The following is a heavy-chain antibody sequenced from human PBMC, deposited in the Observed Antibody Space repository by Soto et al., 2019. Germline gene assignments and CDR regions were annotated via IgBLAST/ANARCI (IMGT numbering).Heavy chain of an antibody. CDR1: SGSISSSNW. V-gene: IGHV4-4*02. D-gene: IGHD6-6*01. Sequence: PSETLSLTCAVSSGSISSSNWWSWVRQPPGKGLEWIGEIYHSGSTNYNPSLKSRVTISVDKSKNQFSLKLSSVTAADTAVYYCARVGSSSSLWFDPWGQGTLVTVSS. J-gene: IGHJ5*02. CDR2: IYHSGST. CDR3: ARVGSSSSLWFDP.